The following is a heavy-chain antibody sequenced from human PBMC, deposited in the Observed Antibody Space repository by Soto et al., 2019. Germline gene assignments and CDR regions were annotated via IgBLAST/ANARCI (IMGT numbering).Heavy chain of an antibody. D-gene: IGHD3-22*01. CDR3: ARERGGAIIVGVTGTFDV. CDR2: IIAILGKA. Sequence: QVQLVQSGAEVKKPGSSVKVSCKASGGTFSSYAISWVRQAPGQGLEWMGGIIAILGKANYAEKFQGRATITADESTSTDYMELSSLRSEDTAVYYCARERGGAIIVGVTGTFDVWGQGTLVTVSS. CDR1: GGTFSSYA. V-gene: IGHV1-69*01. J-gene: IGHJ3*01.